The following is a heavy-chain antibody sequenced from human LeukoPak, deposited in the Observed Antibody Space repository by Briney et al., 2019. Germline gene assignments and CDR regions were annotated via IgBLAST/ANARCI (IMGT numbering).Heavy chain of an antibody. CDR2: IYYSGST. V-gene: IGHV4-39*01. J-gene: IGHJ5*02. CDR3: ARPIELGYCSSTSCYPPAWFDP. Sequence: SETQSLTCTVSSGSISSSSYYWGWIRQPPGKGLEWIGSIYYSGSTYYNPSLKSRVTISVDTSKNQFSLKLSSVTAADAAVYYCARPIELGYCSSTSCYPPAWFDPWGQGTLVTVSS. CDR1: SGSISSSSYY. D-gene: IGHD2-2*01.